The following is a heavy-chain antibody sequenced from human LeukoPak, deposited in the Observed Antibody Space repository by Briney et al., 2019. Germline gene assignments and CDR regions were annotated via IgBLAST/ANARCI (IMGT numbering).Heavy chain of an antibody. CDR2: ISWNSASV. Sequence: SLRLSCEASGFTFDDYGMHWVRQAPGKGLEWVSTISWNSASVGYVDSVKGRFTISRDNAKKTLYLQMNSVRPEDTALYYCAKDYGYSSSWYDYWGQGTLVTVSS. CDR1: GFTFDDYG. CDR3: AKDYGYSSSWYDY. V-gene: IGHV3-9*01. D-gene: IGHD6-13*01. J-gene: IGHJ4*02.